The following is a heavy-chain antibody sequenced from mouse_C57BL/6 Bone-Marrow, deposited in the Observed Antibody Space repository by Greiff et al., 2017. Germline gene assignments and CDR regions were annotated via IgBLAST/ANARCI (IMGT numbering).Heavy chain of an antibody. J-gene: IGHJ4*01. CDR1: GYTFTSYW. CDR2: IDPNSGGT. CDR3: AREDYGSSLYDMDY. V-gene: IGHV1-62-3*01. Sequence: QVQLQQPGAELVKPGASVKLSCKASGYTFTSYWMHWVKQRPGRGLEWIGRIDPNSGGTKYNEKFKGKATLTVDTSSSTAYMQLSSLTSEDSAVYYCAREDYGSSLYDMDYWGQGTSVTVSS. D-gene: IGHD1-1*01.